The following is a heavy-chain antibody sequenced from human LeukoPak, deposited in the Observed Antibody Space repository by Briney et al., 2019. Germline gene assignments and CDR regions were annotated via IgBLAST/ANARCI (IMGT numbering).Heavy chain of an antibody. CDR3: AKRSIAATNTYYFDY. V-gene: IGHV5-51*01. CDR1: GSSFTSYW. J-gene: IGHJ4*02. D-gene: IGHD6-13*01. Sequence: GASLQISCKGSGSSFTSYWIAWVRQMPGKGLEWMGIIYPGDSDTRYSPSFQGQVTISADKSISTAYLQWSSLKASDTAMYYCAKRSIAATNTYYFDYWGQGTLVTVSS. CDR2: IYPGDSDT.